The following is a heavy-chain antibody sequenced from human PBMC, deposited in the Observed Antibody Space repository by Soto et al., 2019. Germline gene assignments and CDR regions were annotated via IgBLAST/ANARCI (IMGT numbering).Heavy chain of an antibody. Sequence: GGSLRLSCAASGFTFSNYAMSWARQAPGKGLEWVSGISGDGFSTFYADSVKGRSTISRDNSKSTLYLQMNTLRAEDTAVYYSAKGVRSSSCYACFDCWGQGTLVTVSS. D-gene: IGHD2-2*01. V-gene: IGHV3-23*01. CDR2: ISGDGFST. J-gene: IGHJ4*02. CDR3: AKGVRSSSCYACFDC. CDR1: GFTFSNYA.